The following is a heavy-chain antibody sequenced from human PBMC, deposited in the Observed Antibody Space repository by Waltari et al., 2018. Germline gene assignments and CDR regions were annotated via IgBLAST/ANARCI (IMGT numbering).Heavy chain of an antibody. D-gene: IGHD3-3*01. CDR2: INHSGST. CDR3: ARGGVVNNFDY. V-gene: IGHV4-34*01. Sequence: QVQLQQGGAGLLKPSETLSPTCAAYGGSFSDYYWSWIRPPPGKGLEWIGEINHSGSTNYNPSLKSRVTISVDTSKNQFSLKLSTVTAADTAVYYCARGGVVNNFDYWGQGTLVTVSS. CDR1: GGSFSDYY. J-gene: IGHJ4*02.